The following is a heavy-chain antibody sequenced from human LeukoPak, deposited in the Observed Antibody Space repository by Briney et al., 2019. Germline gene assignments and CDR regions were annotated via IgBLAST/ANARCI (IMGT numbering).Heavy chain of an antibody. J-gene: IGHJ4*02. D-gene: IGHD1-26*01. Sequence: PSETLSLTCAVYGGSFSGYYWSWIRQPPGKGLEWIGEINHSGSTNYNPSLKSRVTISVDTSKNQFSLKLSSVTAADTAVYYCAGGRGATSYWGQGTLVTVSS. V-gene: IGHV4-34*01. CDR3: AGGRGATSY. CDR2: INHSGST. CDR1: GGSFSGYY.